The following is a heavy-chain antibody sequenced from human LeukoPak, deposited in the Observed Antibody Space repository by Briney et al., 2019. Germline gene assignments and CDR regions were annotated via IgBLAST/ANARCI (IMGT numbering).Heavy chain of an antibody. CDR2: IGIDSGNT. CDR3: ARDHNYAFDN. V-gene: IGHV3-48*01. J-gene: IGHJ4*02. Sequence: RGSLRLSCPASGFPLIEYSMNWVHQVPGKGLEWIAYIGIDSGNTKYADSVRGRFTISADKTKNTLYLQMNSLRVDDTAVYYCARDHNYAFDNWGQGTLVSVAS. CDR1: GFPLIEYS. D-gene: IGHD1-1*01.